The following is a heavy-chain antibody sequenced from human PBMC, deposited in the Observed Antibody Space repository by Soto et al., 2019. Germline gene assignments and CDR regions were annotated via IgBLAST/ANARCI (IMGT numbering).Heavy chain of an antibody. D-gene: IGHD3-10*01. J-gene: IGHJ4*01. CDR1: GFTFSSYW. V-gene: IGHV3-7*03. Sequence: GGSLRLSCAASGFTFSSYWMSWVRQAPGKGLEWVANIKQDGSEKYYVDSVKGRFTISRDNSKNTVYLQMNSLRAEDTAVYYCAKAFGTYYFDYWGQGTVVTVSS. CDR3: AKAFGTYYFDY. CDR2: IKQDGSEK.